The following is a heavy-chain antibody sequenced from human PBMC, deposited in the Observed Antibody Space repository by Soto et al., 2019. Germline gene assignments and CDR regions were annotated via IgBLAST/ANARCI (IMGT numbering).Heavy chain of an antibody. CDR2: INQDRSEK. J-gene: IGHJ6*02. V-gene: IGHV3-7*03. D-gene: IGHD2-8*02. Sequence: HPGGSLRLSCAASGFTFSSYWMSWVRQAPGKGLEWVANINQDRSEKYYVDSVKGRFTISRDNAKNSLYLQMSSLRAEDTALYYCAKSTGGTANGMDVWGQGTTVTVSS. CDR3: AKSTGGTANGMDV. CDR1: GFTFSSYW.